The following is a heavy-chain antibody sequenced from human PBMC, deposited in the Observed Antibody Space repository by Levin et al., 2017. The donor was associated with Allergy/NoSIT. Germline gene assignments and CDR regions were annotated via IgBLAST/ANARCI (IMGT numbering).Heavy chain of an antibody. CDR2: ISSSSSTI. D-gene: IGHD6-19*01. Sequence: QPGGSLRLSCAASGFTFSSYNMNWVRQAPGKGLEWVSYISSSSSTIYYADSVKGRFTISRDNAKKSLFLQMNSLRAEDTAVYYCARIGYTTGWTAYYGMDVWGQGTTVTVSS. CDR1: GFTFSSYN. J-gene: IGHJ6*02. CDR3: ARIGYTTGWTAYYGMDV. V-gene: IGHV3-48*01.